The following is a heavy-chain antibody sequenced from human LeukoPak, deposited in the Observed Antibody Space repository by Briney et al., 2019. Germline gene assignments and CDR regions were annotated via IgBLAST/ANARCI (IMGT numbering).Heavy chain of an antibody. D-gene: IGHD3-22*01. CDR3: ARIYDSSGYPSFDH. CDR1: GGSISSYY. CDR2: IYTSGST. V-gene: IGHV4-4*07. J-gene: IGHJ5*02. Sequence: SETLSLTCTVSGGSISSYYWSWIRQPAGKGLEWIGRIYTSGSTNYNPSLKSRVTMSVDTSKNQFSLKLSSVTAADTAVYYCARIYDSSGYPSFDHWGQGTLVTVSS.